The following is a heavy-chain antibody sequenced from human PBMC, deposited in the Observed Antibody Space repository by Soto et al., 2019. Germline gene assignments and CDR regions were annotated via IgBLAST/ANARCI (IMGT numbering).Heavy chain of an antibody. CDR1: GFTFSDHY. CDR3: VRCSLSERHYYFDY. D-gene: IGHD1-1*01. CDR2: TRNKANSYTT. Sequence: EVQLVESGGGLVQPGGSLRLSCAASGFTFSDHYMDWVRQAPGKGLEWVGRTRNKANSYTTEYAASVKGRFTISRGDSENSLYLQMNSLKTEDTAVYYCVRCSLSERHYYFDYWGQGTLVTVSS. V-gene: IGHV3-72*01. J-gene: IGHJ4*02.